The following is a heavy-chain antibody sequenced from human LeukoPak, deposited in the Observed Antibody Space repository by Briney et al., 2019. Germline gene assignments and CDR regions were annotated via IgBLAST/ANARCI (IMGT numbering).Heavy chain of an antibody. CDR3: AFEAYGGPTPGNY. J-gene: IGHJ4*02. V-gene: IGHV1-69*04. D-gene: IGHD4-23*01. Sequence: ASVKVSCKASGGTFSSYAISWVRQAPGQGLEWMGRIIPIFGIANYAQKFQGRVTITADKSTSTAYTELSSLRSEDTAVYYCAFEAYGGPTPGNYWGQGTLVTVSS. CDR1: GGTFSSYA. CDR2: IIPIFGIA.